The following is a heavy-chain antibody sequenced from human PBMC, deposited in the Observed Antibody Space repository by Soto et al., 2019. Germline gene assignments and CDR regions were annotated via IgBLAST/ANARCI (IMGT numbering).Heavy chain of an antibody. CDR3: ARLPGALEAVLYIYPLDGREAMSDVDV. CDR2: ISFDGSNK. V-gene: IGHV3-30-3*01. J-gene: IGHJ6*02. Sequence: QMQLVESGGGVVQPGESLRLSCAASGFTFNYYPMHWVRQTPGKGLEWVAVISFDGSNKYYADSVKGRFTISRDNSKNMLFLQMNSLRAEDAAVYYCARLPGALEAVLYIYPLDGREAMSDVDVWGQGTTVSVSS. D-gene: IGHD3-3*01. CDR1: GFTFNYYP.